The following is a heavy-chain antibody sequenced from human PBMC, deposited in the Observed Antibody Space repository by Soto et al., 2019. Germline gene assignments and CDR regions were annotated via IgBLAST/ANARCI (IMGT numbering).Heavy chain of an antibody. CDR3: AKDVDSAMVWWRALPDY. CDR1: GFTFSSYG. CDR2: ISDDGSNK. Sequence: QVQLVESGGGVVQPGRSLRLSCAASGFTFSSYGMHWVRQAPGKGLEWVAVISDDGSNKYYADSVKGRFTISRDNSKNTLYLQMNSLRAEDTAVYYYAKDVDSAMVWWRALPDYWGQGTLVTVSS. V-gene: IGHV3-30*18. D-gene: IGHD5-18*01. J-gene: IGHJ4*02.